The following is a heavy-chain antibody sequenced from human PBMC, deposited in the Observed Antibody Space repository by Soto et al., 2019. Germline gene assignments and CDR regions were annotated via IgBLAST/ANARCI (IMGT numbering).Heavy chain of an antibody. V-gene: IGHV3-33*01. D-gene: IGHD3-3*01. J-gene: IGHJ3*02. Sequence: GGSLRLSCAASGFTFSSYGMHWVRQAPGKGLEWVAVIWYDGSNKYYADSVKGRFTISRDNSKNTLYLQMNSLRAEDTAVYYCARDRRLLRFLENAFDIWGQGTMVTVSS. CDR1: GFTFSSYG. CDR2: IWYDGSNK. CDR3: ARDRRLLRFLENAFDI.